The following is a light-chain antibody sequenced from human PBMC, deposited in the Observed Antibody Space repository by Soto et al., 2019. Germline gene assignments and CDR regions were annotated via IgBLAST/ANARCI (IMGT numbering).Light chain of an antibody. Sequence: QSVLTQPASVSGSPGQSITISCTGTRSDLGGYNYVSWFQHHPGKDPKLLIYDVNSRPSGGSNRFSGSKSANTASLTISGVQAEDEADYYCSSYTSSSTQVFGGGTKPTVL. CDR2: DVN. CDR1: RSDLGGYNY. CDR3: SSYTSSSTQV. V-gene: IGLV2-14*03. J-gene: IGLJ2*01.